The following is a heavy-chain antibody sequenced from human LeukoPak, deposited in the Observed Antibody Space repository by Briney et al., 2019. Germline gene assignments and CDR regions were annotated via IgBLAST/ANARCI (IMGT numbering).Heavy chain of an antibody. CDR3: AKARGYYDSSGYYYFDY. CDR1: GSTFSSYG. Sequence: PGGSLRLSCAASGSTFSSYGMPWVRQAPGKGLEWVAVISYDGSNKYYADSVKGRFTISRDNSKNTLYLQMNSLRAEDTAVYYCAKARGYYDSSGYYYFDYWGQGTLVTVSS. D-gene: IGHD3-22*01. V-gene: IGHV3-30*18. CDR2: ISYDGSNK. J-gene: IGHJ4*02.